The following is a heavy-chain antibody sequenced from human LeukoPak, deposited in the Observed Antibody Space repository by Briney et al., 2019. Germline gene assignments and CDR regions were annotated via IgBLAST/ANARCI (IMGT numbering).Heavy chain of an antibody. CDR1: GFIFNDFW. Sequence: GGSLRLSCTASGFIFNDFWMSWVRQAPGEGLEWVANIRQDGGAKNYVDSVKGRFTISRDNAKKSLYLQMNSLRAEDTAVYYCAREAGDYDILTGYYRSPLDYWGQGTLVTVSS. D-gene: IGHD3-9*01. J-gene: IGHJ4*02. V-gene: IGHV3-7*01. CDR2: IRQDGGAK. CDR3: AREAGDYDILTGYYRSPLDY.